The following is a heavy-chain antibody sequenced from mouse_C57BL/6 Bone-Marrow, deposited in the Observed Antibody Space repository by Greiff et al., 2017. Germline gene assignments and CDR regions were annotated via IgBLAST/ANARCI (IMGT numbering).Heavy chain of an antibody. CDR3: ARRAMDY. Sequence: QVQLQPPGAELVKPGASVKLSCKASGYTFTSYWMHWVKQRPGRGLEWLGRIDPNSGGTKYNEKFKSKATLTVDKSSSTAYMQLSSLTSEDSAVYNCARRAMDYWGQGTSVTVSS. CDR2: IDPNSGGT. V-gene: IGHV1-72*01. J-gene: IGHJ4*01. CDR1: GYTFTSYW.